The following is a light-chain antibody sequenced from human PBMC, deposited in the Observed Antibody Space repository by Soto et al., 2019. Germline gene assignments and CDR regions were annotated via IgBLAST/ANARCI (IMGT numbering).Light chain of an antibody. V-gene: IGLV2-23*01. J-gene: IGLJ1*01. CDR3: CSYEGSNYV. CDR1: SSGVGSYNL. Sequence: QSALTQPASVSGSPGQSITISCTGTSSGVGSYNLVSWYQQHPGKAPKLIIYEGTKRPSGVSNRFSGSKSGNTASLAISGLQAEDEADYYCCSYEGSNYVFGTGTKVTVL. CDR2: EGT.